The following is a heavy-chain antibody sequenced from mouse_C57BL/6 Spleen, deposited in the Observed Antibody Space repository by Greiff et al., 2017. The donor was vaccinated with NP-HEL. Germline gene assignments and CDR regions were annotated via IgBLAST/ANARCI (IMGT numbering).Heavy chain of an antibody. J-gene: IGHJ2*01. Sequence: QVTLKESGPGILQPSQTLSLTCSFSGFSLSTFGMGVGWIRQPSGKGLEWLAHIWWDDDKYYNPALKSRLTISKDTSKNQVFLKIANVDTADTATYYCARMRYYGSSLVYFDYWGQGTTLTVSS. CDR1: GFSLSTFGMG. CDR3: ARMRYYGSSLVYFDY. V-gene: IGHV8-8*01. CDR2: IWWDDDK. D-gene: IGHD1-1*01.